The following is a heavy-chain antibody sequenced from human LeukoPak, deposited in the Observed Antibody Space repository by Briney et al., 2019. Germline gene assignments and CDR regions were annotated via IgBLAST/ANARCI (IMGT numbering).Heavy chain of an antibody. V-gene: IGHV1-24*01. CDR1: GYTLNELS. J-gene: IGHJ3*01. Sequence: ASVKVSCKVSGYTLNELSMNWVRQAPGKGLEWMGGFDPEDGETIYAQKFQGRVTMTEDTSTDTAYMELSSLRSEDTAVYYCATDGVGIATFDVWGQGTMVTVSS. D-gene: IGHD1-26*01. CDR2: FDPEDGET. CDR3: ATDGVGIATFDV.